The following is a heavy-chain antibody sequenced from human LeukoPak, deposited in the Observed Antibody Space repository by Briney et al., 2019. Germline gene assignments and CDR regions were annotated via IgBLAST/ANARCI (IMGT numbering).Heavy chain of an antibody. V-gene: IGHV4-39*01. D-gene: IGHD6-13*01. CDR2: IYYSGST. J-gene: IGHJ5*02. CDR1: GGSISSSSYY. Sequence: SETLSLTCTVSGGSISSSSYYWGWIRQPPGKGLEWSGSIYYSGSTYYNPSLKSRVTISVDTSKNQFSLKLSSVTAADTAVYYCARQLAAAVPTSLENWFDPWGQGTLVTVSS. CDR3: ARQLAAAVPTSLENWFDP.